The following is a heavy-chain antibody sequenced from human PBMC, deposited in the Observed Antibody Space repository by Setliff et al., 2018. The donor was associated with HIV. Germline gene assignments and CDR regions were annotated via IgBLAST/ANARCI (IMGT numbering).Heavy chain of an antibody. CDR3: AKGRVFGAANYFEY. Sequence: PGGSLRLSCAASGFTFNTYRMNWVRQTPGKGLEWVSFISASGSSIFYADSVKGRFTISRDNDQNSLYLQMHSLTAEDTAVYYCAKGRVFGAANYFEYWGQGALVTVSS. J-gene: IGHJ4*02. D-gene: IGHD3-3*01. CDR2: ISASGSSI. CDR1: GFTFNTYR. V-gene: IGHV3-48*01.